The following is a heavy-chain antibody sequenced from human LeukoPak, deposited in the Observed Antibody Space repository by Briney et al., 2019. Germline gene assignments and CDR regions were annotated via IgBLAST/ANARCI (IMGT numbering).Heavy chain of an antibody. CDR3: ARGQNWGSYFDY. CDR1: GESFGGYY. J-gene: IGHJ4*02. CDR2: INHSGST. V-gene: IGHV4-34*01. D-gene: IGHD7-27*01. Sequence: SETLSLTCAVYGESFGGYYWSWIRQPPGKGLEWIGEINHSGSTNYNPSLKSRVTISVDTSKNQFSLKLSSVTAADTAVYYCARGQNWGSYFDYWGQGTLVTVSS.